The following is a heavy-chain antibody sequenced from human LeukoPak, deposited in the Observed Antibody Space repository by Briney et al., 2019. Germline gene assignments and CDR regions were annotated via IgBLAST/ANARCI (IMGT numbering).Heavy chain of an antibody. J-gene: IGHJ5*02. Sequence: ASVTVSCTASGYTFTSYAMNWVRQAPGQGLEWMGWINTNTGNPTYAQGFTGRFVFSLDTSVSTAYLQISSLKAEDTAVYYCARDLAYYDFWSGYYHNWFDPWGQGTLVTVSS. CDR1: GYTFTSYA. V-gene: IGHV7-4-1*02. CDR3: ARDLAYYDFWSGYYHNWFDP. CDR2: INTNTGNP. D-gene: IGHD3-3*01.